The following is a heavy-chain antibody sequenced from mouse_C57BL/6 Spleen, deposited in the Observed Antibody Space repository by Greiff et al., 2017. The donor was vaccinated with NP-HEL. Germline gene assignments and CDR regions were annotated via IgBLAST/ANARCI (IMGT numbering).Heavy chain of an antibody. J-gene: IGHJ4*01. CDR3: AREIYYDYDYAMDY. CDR1: GFTFSDYG. Sequence: EVKLQESGGGLVKPGGSLKLSCAASGFTFSDYGMHWVRQAPEKGLEWVAYISSGSSTIYYADTVKGRFTISRDNAKNTLFLQMTSLRSEDTAMYYCAREIYYDYDYAMDYWGQGTSVTVSS. CDR2: ISSGSSTI. V-gene: IGHV5-17*01. D-gene: IGHD2-4*01.